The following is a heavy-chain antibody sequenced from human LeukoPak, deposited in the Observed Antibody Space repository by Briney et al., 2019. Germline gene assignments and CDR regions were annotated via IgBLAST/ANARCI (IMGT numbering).Heavy chain of an antibody. J-gene: IGHJ6*03. V-gene: IGHV1-2*02. D-gene: IGHD3-10*01. CDR2: ISPNSGGT. CDR3: ARDSVPMVRGVIAGIHYYYYYMDV. CDR1: GYTFTGYY. Sequence: ASVKVSCKASGYTFTGYYMHWVRQAPGQGLEWMGWISPNSGGTNYAQKFQGRVTMTRDTSISTAYMEVSRLRSDDTAVYYCARDSVPMVRGVIAGIHYYYYYMDVWGTGTTVTISS.